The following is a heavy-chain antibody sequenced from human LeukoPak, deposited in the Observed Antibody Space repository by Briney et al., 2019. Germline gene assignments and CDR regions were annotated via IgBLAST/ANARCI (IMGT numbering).Heavy chain of an antibody. V-gene: IGHV2-70*04. CDR1: GFPLSTSGMR. D-gene: IGHD3-16*02. CDR2: IDWDDDK. J-gene: IGHJ4*02. Sequence: SGPALVKPTQTLTLTCTFSGFPLSTSGMRVSWIRQPPGKALEWLARIDWDDDKFYSTSLKTRLTISKDTSKNQVVLTMTNMDPVDTATYYCARIAFEDYVWGSYRGGSYYFDYWGQGTLVTVSS. CDR3: ARIAFEDYVWGSYRGGSYYFDY.